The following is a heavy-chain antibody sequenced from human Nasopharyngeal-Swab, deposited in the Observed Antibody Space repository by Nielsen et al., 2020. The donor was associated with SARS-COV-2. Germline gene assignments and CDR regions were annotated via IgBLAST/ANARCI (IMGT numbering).Heavy chain of an antibody. Sequence: GESLKISCAASGFTFSSYWMSWVRQAPGKGLEWVANIKQDGSEKYYVDSVKGRFTISRDNAKNSLYLQMDSLRAEDTAVYYCAKWGHYYDSSGYYPLDYWGQGTLVTVSS. CDR3: AKWGHYYDSSGYYPLDY. CDR2: IKQDGSEK. V-gene: IGHV3-7*03. CDR1: GFTFSSYW. J-gene: IGHJ4*02. D-gene: IGHD3-22*01.